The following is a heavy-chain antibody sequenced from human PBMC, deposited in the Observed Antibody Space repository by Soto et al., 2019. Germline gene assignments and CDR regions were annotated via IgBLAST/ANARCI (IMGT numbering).Heavy chain of an antibody. D-gene: IGHD3-16*01. CDR1: GGIFTNNA. CDR2: VIPLFDTA. CDR3: ATGGHNDGYNFYPGMDV. Sequence: QVQVVQSGAEVKKPGSSVKVSCKVSGGIFTNNAISWVRQAPGQGLEWLGGVIPLFDTAYYAQIFRCRLRISADGATTTAYMELSGLTSADTAVYFCATGGHNDGYNFYPGMDVWGQGTTVTVS. V-gene: IGHV1-69*01. J-gene: IGHJ6*02.